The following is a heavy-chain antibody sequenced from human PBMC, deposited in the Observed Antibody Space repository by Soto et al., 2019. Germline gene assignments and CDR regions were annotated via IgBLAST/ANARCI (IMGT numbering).Heavy chain of an antibody. CDR2: ISGSGGST. CDR1: GFTFSSYA. V-gene: IGHV3-23*01. Sequence: EVQLLESGGGLVQPAGSLRLSCAASGFTFSSYAMSWVRQAPGKGLEWVSAISGSGGSTYYADSVKGRFTISRDNSKNTLYLQMNSLRAEDTAVYYCAKWSGSYYYFDYWGQGTLVTVSS. D-gene: IGHD1-26*01. CDR3: AKWSGSYYYFDY. J-gene: IGHJ4*02.